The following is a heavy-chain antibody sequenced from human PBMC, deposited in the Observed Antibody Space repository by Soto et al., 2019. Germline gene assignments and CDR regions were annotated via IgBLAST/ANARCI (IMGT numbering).Heavy chain of an antibody. V-gene: IGHV3-30*18. CDR2: ISYDGSNK. Sequence: QVQLVESGGGVVQPGRSLRLSCAASGFTFSSYGMHWVRQAPGKGLEWVAVISYDGSNKYYADSVKGRFTISRDNSKNTLYLHMNSLRAEDASVYYCAKGAPPDCSTSCYTSGMDVWGQGTTVTVSS. CDR3: AKGAPPDCSTSCYTSGMDV. J-gene: IGHJ6*02. D-gene: IGHD2-2*02. CDR1: GFTFSSYG.